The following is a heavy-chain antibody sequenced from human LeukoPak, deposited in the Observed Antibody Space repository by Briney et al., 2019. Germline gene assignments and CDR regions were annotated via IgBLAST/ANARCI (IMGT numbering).Heavy chain of an antibody. D-gene: IGHD3-10*01. CDR2: INPDSPDT. CDR3: ARDGTIVRGVMSYYYMDV. J-gene: IGHJ6*03. CDR1: GYTFTGYY. Sequence: ASVKVSCKASGYTFTGYYIQWVRQAPGQGLEWMGWINPDSPDTNYAQKFQGRVTMTRDTSISTAYMELSRLRSDDTAVYFCARDGTIVRGVMSYYYMDVWGKGTTVTVSS. V-gene: IGHV1-2*02.